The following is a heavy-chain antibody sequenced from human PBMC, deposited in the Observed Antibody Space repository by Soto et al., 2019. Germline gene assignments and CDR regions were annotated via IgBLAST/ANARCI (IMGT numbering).Heavy chain of an antibody. CDR2: IKSKTDGGTT. Sequence: PVRFLRLSRAGSGFTFGNAGVSWVRQDPGKGLEWVGRIKSKTDGGTTDYAAPVKGRFTISRDDSKNTLYLQMNSLKTEDTAVYYCTTAKLLWFGERYDAFDIWGQGTMVTVSS. CDR3: TTAKLLWFGERYDAFDI. CDR1: GFTFGNAG. D-gene: IGHD3-10*01. V-gene: IGHV3-15*01. J-gene: IGHJ3*02.